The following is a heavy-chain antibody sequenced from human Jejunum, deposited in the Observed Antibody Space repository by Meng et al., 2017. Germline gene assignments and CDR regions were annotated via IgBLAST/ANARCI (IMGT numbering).Heavy chain of an antibody. CDR2: INYRGNT. Sequence: QLQLQESGPVLVKPSETLSLICSVSGGSISTNSYWWAWIRQPPGKGLEWIGTINYRGNTYYSPSLKSRVTISVDTSKNQFSLKLNSVTAADTALYYCARRGIATAVVLFDPWGQGTLVTVSS. J-gene: IGHJ5*02. CDR1: GGSISTNSYW. D-gene: IGHD6-13*01. V-gene: IGHV4-39*01. CDR3: ARRGIATAVVLFDP.